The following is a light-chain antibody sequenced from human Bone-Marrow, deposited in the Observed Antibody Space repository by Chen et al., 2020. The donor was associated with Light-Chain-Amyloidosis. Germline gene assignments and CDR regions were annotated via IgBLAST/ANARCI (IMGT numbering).Light chain of an antibody. Sequence: NFLLTPPHSVSESPGKTVIISCTRSSGSIATNYVQWYQQRPGSSPTTVIYEDDQRPSGVPDRFSGSIDRSSNTASLTISGLKTEDEADYYCQSYQGSSQGVFGGGTKLTVL. CDR3: QSYQGSSQGV. CDR2: EDD. V-gene: IGLV6-57*01. CDR1: SGSIATNY. J-gene: IGLJ3*02.